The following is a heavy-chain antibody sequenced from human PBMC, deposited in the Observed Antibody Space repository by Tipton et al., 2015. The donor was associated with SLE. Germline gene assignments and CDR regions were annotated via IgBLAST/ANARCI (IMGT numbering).Heavy chain of an antibody. CDR3: ARAQRLVRWFDP. CDR2: IYHSGST. D-gene: IGHD6-13*01. J-gene: IGHJ5*02. CDR1: GYSISSDYY. Sequence: TLSLTCTVSGYSISSDYYWGRIRQPPGKGLEWIGSIYHSGSTHYNPSLKSRVSISVDTSKNQFSLKVSSVTAADTAVYYCARAQRLVRWFDPWGQGTLVTVSS. V-gene: IGHV4-38-2*02.